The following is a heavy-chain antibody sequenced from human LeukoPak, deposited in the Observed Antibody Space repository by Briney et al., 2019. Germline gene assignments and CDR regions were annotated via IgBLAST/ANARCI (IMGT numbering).Heavy chain of an antibody. CDR2: FDPEDGET. V-gene: IGHV1-24*01. J-gene: IGHJ3*02. D-gene: IGHD1-26*01. CDR3: ATTEVWELATRGAFDI. Sequence: ASVKVSCKVSGYTLTELSMHWVRQAPGKGLEWMGGFDPEDGETIYAQKFQGRVTMTEDTSTDTAYMELSSLRSEDTAVYYCATTEVWELATRGAFDIWGQGTMVTVSS. CDR1: GYTLTELS.